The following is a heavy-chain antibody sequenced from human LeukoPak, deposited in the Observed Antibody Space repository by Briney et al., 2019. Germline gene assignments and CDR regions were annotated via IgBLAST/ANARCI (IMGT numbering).Heavy chain of an antibody. D-gene: IGHD4-11*01. J-gene: IGHJ6*03. CDR2: LSAHIGDT. V-gene: IGHV1-18*01. Sequence: ASVKVSCKASGYSFTTFGITWVRQAPGQGLEWMAWLSAHIGDTDYSQKFQGRVTVTSDTSTSTAYMELRSLKSDDTAVYFCARVAFSKYHYYMDVWGKGTTVTVSS. CDR1: GYSFTTFG. CDR3: ARVAFSKYHYYMDV.